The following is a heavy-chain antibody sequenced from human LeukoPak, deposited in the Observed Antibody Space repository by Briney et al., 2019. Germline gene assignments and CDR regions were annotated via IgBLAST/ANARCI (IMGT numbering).Heavy chain of an antibody. CDR2: INPSGGST. V-gene: IGHV1-46*01. Sequence: ASVKVSCKASGYTFTGYYMHWVRQAPGQGLEWMGIINPSGGSTSYAQKFQGRVTMTRDMSTSTVYMELSSLRSEDTAVYYCARGGGPITIFGVVTARWYYFDYWGQGTLVTVSS. CDR3: ARGGGPITIFGVVTARWYYFDY. D-gene: IGHD3-3*01. J-gene: IGHJ4*02. CDR1: GYTFTGYY.